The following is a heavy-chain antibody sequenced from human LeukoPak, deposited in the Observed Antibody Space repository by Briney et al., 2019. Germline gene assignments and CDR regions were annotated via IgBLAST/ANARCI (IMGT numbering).Heavy chain of an antibody. V-gene: IGHV1-2*02. CDR1: GYSFTGHF. CDR3: TRDSFRGSGYYVS. D-gene: IGHD3-22*01. Sequence: ASVKVSCKASGYSFTGHFLHWVRQAPGQGLEWMGWINPHSGGTNSAQKFQGRVTMTRDTSISTAYMELSRLKSDDTGVYYCTRDSFRGSGYYVSWGQGTLVTVSS. CDR2: INPHSGGT. J-gene: IGHJ4*02.